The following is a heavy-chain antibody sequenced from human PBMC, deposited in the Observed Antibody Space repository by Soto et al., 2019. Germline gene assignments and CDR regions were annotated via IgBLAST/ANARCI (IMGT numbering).Heavy chain of an antibody. D-gene: IGHD3-22*01. Sequence: SLRLSCAASGFTFDDYAMHWVRQAPGKGLEWVSGISWNSGSIGYADSVKGRFTISRDNAKNSLYLQMNSLRAEDTALYYCAKDINYYDSSGYLAFDIWGQGTMVTVSS. CDR3: AKDINYYDSSGYLAFDI. CDR1: GFTFDDYA. J-gene: IGHJ3*02. V-gene: IGHV3-9*01. CDR2: ISWNSGSI.